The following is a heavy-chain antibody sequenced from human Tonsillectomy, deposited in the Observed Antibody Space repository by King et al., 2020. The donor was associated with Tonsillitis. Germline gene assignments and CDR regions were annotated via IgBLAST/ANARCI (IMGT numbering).Heavy chain of an antibody. CDR1: GFTFSSYS. V-gene: IGHV3-21*01. J-gene: IGHJ4*02. CDR2: ISSSSSYI. D-gene: IGHD3-10*01. Sequence: VQLVESGGGLVKPGVSLRLSCAASGFTFSSYSMNWVRQSPGKGLEWVASISSSSSYIYYADSVKGRFTIPTDNAKNSLYLQMNSLRAEDTAVYYCARDPYGSGSLYYFDYWGQGTLVTVSS. CDR3: ARDPYGSGSLYYFDY.